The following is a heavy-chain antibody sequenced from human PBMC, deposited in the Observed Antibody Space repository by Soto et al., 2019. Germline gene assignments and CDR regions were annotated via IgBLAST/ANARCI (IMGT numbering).Heavy chain of an antibody. D-gene: IGHD5-18*01. Sequence: GGSLRLSCAASGFTFSSYSMNWVRQAPGKGLEWVSSISSSSSHIYYADSVKGRFTISRDNAKNSLYLQMNSLRAEDTAVYYCARVGNTAMVLWSFFDYWGQGTLVTVSS. CDR1: GFTFSSYS. CDR3: ARVGNTAMVLWSFFDY. J-gene: IGHJ4*02. CDR2: ISSSSSHI. V-gene: IGHV3-21*01.